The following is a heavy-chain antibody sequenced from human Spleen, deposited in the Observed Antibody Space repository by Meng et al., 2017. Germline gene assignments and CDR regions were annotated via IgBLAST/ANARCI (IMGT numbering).Heavy chain of an antibody. J-gene: IGHJ5*02. CDR1: GGPISRTGTC. Sequence: QLQRQESGPGLGKPSGTLSLTCTVSGGPISRTGTCGGWIRQPPGKGLEWIGSQCHADDTYYNPSLMGRVTISVDTSKNQVSLKLTSVTAADTAVYYCVRSSGWVKTGFDPWGQGTLVTVSS. D-gene: IGHD6-19*01. CDR2: QCHADDT. CDR3: VRSSGWVKTGFDP. V-gene: IGHV4-39*01.